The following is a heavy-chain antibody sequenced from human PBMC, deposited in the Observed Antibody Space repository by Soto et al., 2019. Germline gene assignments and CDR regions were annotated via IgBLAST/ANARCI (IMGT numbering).Heavy chain of an antibody. CDR1: WDSITNSSHC. CDR2: IYCDXNT. D-gene: IGHD6-6*01. CDR3: ERSSIEPRVFIYRFDS. V-gene: IGHV4-39*01. Sequence: SXTCTVCWDSITNSSHCWGWSRQPPWKGMDCIANIYCDXNTYYXPYLKSPVAIAXDTSKKQXXLRLKSVTAADTDLYYCERSSIEPRVFIYRFDSWGQGTMVTVYS. J-gene: IGHJ4*02.